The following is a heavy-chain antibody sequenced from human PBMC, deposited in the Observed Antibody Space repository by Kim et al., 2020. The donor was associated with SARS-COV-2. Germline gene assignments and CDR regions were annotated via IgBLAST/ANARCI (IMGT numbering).Heavy chain of an antibody. CDR1: GFTFRSYG. V-gene: IGHV3-74*01. CDR2: IKSDGSAT. J-gene: IGHJ3*02. Sequence: GGSLRLSCAASGFTFRSYGMHWVRQAPGEGLVWVSHIKSDGSATTHADSVKGRFTISRDNTKNTLFLQMSSLRAEDTALYYCARGREGAFDIWGQGTLVT. CDR3: ARGREGAFDI.